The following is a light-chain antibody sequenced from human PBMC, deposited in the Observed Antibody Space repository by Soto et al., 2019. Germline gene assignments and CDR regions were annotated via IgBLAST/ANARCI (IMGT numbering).Light chain of an antibody. CDR2: EVS. Sequence: QSALTQPASVSGSPGQSTTISCTGSSSDVGGYNYVSWCQQHPGKAPKLMIYEVSNRPSGVSNRFSGSKSGNTASLTISGLQAEDEADYYCSSYTRTGTVVFGGGTKLTVL. V-gene: IGLV2-14*01. J-gene: IGLJ3*02. CDR3: SSYTRTGTVV. CDR1: SSDVGGYNY.